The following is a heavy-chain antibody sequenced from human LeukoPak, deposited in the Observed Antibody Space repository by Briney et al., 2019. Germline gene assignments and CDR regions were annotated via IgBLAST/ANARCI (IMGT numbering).Heavy chain of an antibody. J-gene: IGHJ4*02. CDR2: INSDGSST. V-gene: IGHV3-74*01. Sequence: GSLRLSCVASGFTFSRYWMHWVRPAPGKGLMWVSRINSDGSSTSYADSVKGRFTISRDNAKNTLYLQMNSLRAEDTAVYYCASDFWSGYYTPMGVNYWGQGTLVTVSS. CDR3: ASDFWSGYYTPMGVNY. D-gene: IGHD3-3*01. CDR1: GFTFSRYW.